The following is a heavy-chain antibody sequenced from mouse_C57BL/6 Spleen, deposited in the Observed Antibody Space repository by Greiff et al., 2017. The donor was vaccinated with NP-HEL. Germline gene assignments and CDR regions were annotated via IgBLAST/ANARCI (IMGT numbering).Heavy chain of an antibody. J-gene: IGHJ2*01. V-gene: IGHV1-82*01. CDR3: ARSPRFYYFDY. CDR2: IYPGDGDT. Sequence: QVQLKQSGPELVKPGASVKISCKASGYAFSSSWMNWVKQRPGKGLEWIGRIYPGDGDTNYNGNFKGKATLTADKSSSTAYMQLSSLTSEDSAVYFCARSPRFYYFDYWGQGTTLTVSS. CDR1: GYAFSSSW.